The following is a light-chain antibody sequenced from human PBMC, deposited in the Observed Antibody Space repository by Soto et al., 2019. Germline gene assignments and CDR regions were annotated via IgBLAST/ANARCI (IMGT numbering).Light chain of an antibody. CDR1: QSVAKNY. CDR2: GPS. Sequence: EIVLTQSPDTLSLSPGERATLSCRASQSVAKNYLAWYQQEPGQAPRLLIYGPSSRATGIPDRFSGSGSGTDFTLTISRLEPEDFAVYYCHQYASSPQTFGQGTKVEIK. J-gene: IGKJ1*01. CDR3: HQYASSPQT. V-gene: IGKV3-20*01.